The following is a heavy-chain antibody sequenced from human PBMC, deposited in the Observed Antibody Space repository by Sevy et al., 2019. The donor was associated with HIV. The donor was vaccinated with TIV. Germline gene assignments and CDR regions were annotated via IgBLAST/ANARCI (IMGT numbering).Heavy chain of an antibody. V-gene: IGHV4-34*01. CDR2: INHSGST. CDR1: GGSFSGYY. Sequence: SETLSLTCAVYGGSFSGYYWSWIRQPPGKGLEWIGEINHSGSTNYNPSLKSRVTISVDTSKNQFSLKLSSVTAADTAVYYCARCAGFGELGYWGHGTLVTVSS. CDR3: ARCAGFGELGY. D-gene: IGHD3-10*01. J-gene: IGHJ4*01.